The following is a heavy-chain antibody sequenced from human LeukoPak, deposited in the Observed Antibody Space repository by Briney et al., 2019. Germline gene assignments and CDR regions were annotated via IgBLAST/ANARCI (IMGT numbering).Heavy chain of an antibody. CDR3: ASEMGIAVAGPIYYYGMDV. CDR2: IWYDGSNK. Sequence: PGGSLRLSCAASGFTFSNYAMSWVRQAPGKGLEWVAVIWYDGSNKYYADSVRGRFTISRDNSKNTLYLQMNSLRAEDTAVYYCASEMGIAVAGPIYYYGMDVWGQGTTVTVSS. J-gene: IGHJ6*02. CDR1: GFTFSNYA. D-gene: IGHD6-19*01. V-gene: IGHV3-33*08.